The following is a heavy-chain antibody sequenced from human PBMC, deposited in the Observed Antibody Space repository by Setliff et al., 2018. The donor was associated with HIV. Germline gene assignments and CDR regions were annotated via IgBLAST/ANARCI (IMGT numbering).Heavy chain of an antibody. J-gene: IGHJ5*02. CDR1: GGSISSGGYY. CDR3: ARETRSFGGIDP. Sequence: PSETLSLTCTVSGGSISSGGYYWSWIRQHPGKGLEWIGYIYYSGSTYYNPSLKSRLTMSVDPSKNQFSLKVRSVTAADTAMYYCARETRSFGGIDPWGQGTLVTVSS. V-gene: IGHV4-31*03. D-gene: IGHD2-15*01. CDR2: IYYSGST.